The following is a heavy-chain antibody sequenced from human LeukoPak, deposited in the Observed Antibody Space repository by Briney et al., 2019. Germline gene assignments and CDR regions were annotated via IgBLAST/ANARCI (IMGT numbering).Heavy chain of an antibody. CDR1: GGSISSYY. V-gene: IGHV4-59*01. J-gene: IGHJ3*02. CDR2: IYYSGST. D-gene: IGHD2-15*01. Sequence: NPSETLSLTCTVSGGSISSYYWSWIRQPPGKGLEWIGYIYYSGSTNYNPSPKSRVTISVDTPKNQFSLKLSSVTAADTAVYYCARGGVVDAFDIWGQGTMVTVSS. CDR3: ARGGVVDAFDI.